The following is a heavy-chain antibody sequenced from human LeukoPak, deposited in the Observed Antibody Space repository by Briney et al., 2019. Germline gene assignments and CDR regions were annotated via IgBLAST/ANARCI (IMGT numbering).Heavy chain of an antibody. D-gene: IGHD3-10*01. J-gene: IGHJ4*02. CDR2: IIPIFGTA. CDR3: ARAASLLWSHFDY. V-gene: IGHV1-69*13. CDR1: GGTFGSYA. Sequence: ASVKVSCKASGGTFGSYAISWVRQAPGQGLEWMGGIIPIFGTANYAQKFQGRVTITADESTSTAYMELSSLRSEDTAVYYCARAASLLWSHFDYWGQGTLVTVSS.